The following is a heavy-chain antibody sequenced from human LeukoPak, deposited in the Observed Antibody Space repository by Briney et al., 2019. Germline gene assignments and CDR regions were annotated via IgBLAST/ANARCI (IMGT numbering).Heavy chain of an antibody. CDR2: IYHSGST. V-gene: IGHV4-4*02. Sequence: SGTLSLTCAVSGGSISSSNWWSWVRQPPGKGLEWIGEIYHSGSTNYNPSLKSRVTISVDKSKNQFSLKLSSVTAADTAVYYCARVGGTNYYYYGMDVWGQGTTVTVSS. CDR3: ARVGGTNYYYYGMDV. J-gene: IGHJ6*02. CDR1: GGSISSSNW. D-gene: IGHD1-26*01.